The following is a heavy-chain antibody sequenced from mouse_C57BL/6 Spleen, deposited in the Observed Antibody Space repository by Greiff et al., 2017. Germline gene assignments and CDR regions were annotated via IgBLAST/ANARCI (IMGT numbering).Heavy chain of an antibody. V-gene: IGHV5-6*01. D-gene: IGHD3-3*01. CDR1: GFTFSSYG. CDR2: ISSGGSYT. Sequence: EVKLMESGGDLVKPGGSLKLSCAASGFTFSSYGMSWVRQTPDKRLEWVATISSGGSYTYYPDSVKGRFTISRDNAKNTLYLQMSSLKSEDTAMYFCARHAGTGGAFDVWGTGTTVTVSS. J-gene: IGHJ1*03. CDR3: ARHAGTGGAFDV.